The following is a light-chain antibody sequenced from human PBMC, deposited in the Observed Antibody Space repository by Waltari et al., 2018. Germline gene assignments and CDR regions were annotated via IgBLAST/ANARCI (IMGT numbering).Light chain of an antibody. CDR1: SSDVGGYNY. Sequence: QSALTQPASVSGSPGQSITISCTGTSSDVGGYNYVSWYQQHPGKAPKLMIYDVSNLPSWVSNRFSGSKSGNTASLTISGLQAEDEADYYCSSYTSSRVFGGGTKLTVL. J-gene: IGLJ3*02. V-gene: IGLV2-14*03. CDR2: DVS. CDR3: SSYTSSRV.